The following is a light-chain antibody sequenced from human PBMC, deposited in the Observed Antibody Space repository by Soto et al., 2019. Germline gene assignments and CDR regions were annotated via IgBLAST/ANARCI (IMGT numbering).Light chain of an antibody. CDR2: DNN. J-gene: IGLJ2*01. V-gene: IGLV1-51*01. Sequence: QSVLTQPPSVSAAPGQKVTISCSGSSSNIGHNYVSWYQQLPGTAPKLLMYDNNKRPSGIPDRFSGSKSGTSATLGITGLQTGDEADYYCGPWNSSLSAVVFGGGTKVTVL. CDR3: GPWNSSLSAVV. CDR1: SSNIGHNY.